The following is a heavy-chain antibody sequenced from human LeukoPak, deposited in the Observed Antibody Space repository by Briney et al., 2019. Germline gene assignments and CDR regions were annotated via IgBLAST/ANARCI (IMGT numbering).Heavy chain of an antibody. CDR1: GASISVYY. Sequence: SETLSLTCTVSGASISVYYWSWVRQPPGEGLEWIGYIYYSGSTNYNPSLKSRVTMSLDTSKNQFSLNLSSVTAADTAVYYCARDRQHRDGFDVWGQGTMVSVSS. CDR2: IYYSGST. J-gene: IGHJ3*01. V-gene: IGHV4-59*01. CDR3: ARDRQHRDGFDV.